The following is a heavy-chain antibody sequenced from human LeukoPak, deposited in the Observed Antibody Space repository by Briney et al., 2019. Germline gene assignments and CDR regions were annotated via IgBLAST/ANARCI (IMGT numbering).Heavy chain of an antibody. V-gene: IGHV3-21*06. CDR1: GFAFSTYS. J-gene: IGHJ6*03. Sequence: GGSLRLSCAASGFAFSTYSMICVRHAPEKGLEWVSSISSTSAYIYYADSLKGRFTISRDNAKNSLYLQTNSLRAEDTAVYYCARGGYSHGRYYYYMDVWGIGTAVTVSS. CDR3: ARGGYSHGRYYYYMDV. D-gene: IGHD5-18*01. CDR2: ISSTSAYI.